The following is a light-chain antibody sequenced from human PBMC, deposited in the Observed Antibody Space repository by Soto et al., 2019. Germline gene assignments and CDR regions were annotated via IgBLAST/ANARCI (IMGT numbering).Light chain of an antibody. CDR1: QSVSVN. CDR2: GAS. CDR3: QQRSNWPT. J-gene: IGKJ2*01. V-gene: IGKV3-15*01. Sequence: EIVMTQSPATLSVSPGERATLSCRASQSVSVNLAWYQQKPGQPPRLLIYGASTRATGIPARFSGSGSGTEFTLTINSLQSEDFAVYYCQQRSNWPTFGQGTKLEIK.